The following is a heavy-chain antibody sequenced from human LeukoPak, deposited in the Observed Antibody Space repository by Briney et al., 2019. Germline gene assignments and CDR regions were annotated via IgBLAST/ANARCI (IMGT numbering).Heavy chain of an antibody. CDR2: INPNSGGT. J-gene: IGHJ4*02. Sequence: GASVKVSCKASGYTFTGYYMHWERQAPGQGLEWMGWINPNSGGTNYAQKFQGRVTMTRDTSISTAYMELSRLRSDDTAVYYCARDAGGSYSDPSFDYWGQGTLVTVSS. D-gene: IGHD1-26*01. CDR3: ARDAGGSYSDPSFDY. CDR1: GYTFTGYY. V-gene: IGHV1-2*02.